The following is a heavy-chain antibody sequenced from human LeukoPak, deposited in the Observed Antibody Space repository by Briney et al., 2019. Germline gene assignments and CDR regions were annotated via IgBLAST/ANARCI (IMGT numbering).Heavy chain of an antibody. D-gene: IGHD3-9*01. CDR3: ARDLKIHDAFDI. CDR1: GYTFTGYY. J-gene: IGHJ3*02. Sequence: GAPVKVSCKASGYTFTGYYMHWVRQAPGQGLEWMGWINPNSGGTNYAQKFQGRVTMTRDTSISTAYMELSRLRSDDTAVYYCARDLKIHDAFDIWGQGTMVTVSS. CDR2: INPNSGGT. V-gene: IGHV1-2*02.